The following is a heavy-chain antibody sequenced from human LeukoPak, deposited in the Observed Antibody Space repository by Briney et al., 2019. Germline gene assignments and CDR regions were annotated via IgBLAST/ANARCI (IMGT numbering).Heavy chain of an antibody. CDR3: ARDGSQLSVAGTAVDY. V-gene: IGHV1-2*02. CDR2: INPNSGGT. J-gene: IGHJ4*02. CDR1: GYTFTGYY. Sequence: ASVKVSCKASGYTFTGYYMHWVRQAPGQGLEWMGWINPNSGGTEYAQKFQGRVTMTRVTSISTAYMNLNSLRSDDTAVYYCARDGSQLSVAGTAVDYWGQGTLVTVSS. D-gene: IGHD1-7*01.